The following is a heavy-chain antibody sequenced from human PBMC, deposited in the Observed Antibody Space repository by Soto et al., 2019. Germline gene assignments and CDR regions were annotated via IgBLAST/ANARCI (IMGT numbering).Heavy chain of an antibody. CDR3: ARGGPAADVYFDP. V-gene: IGHV3-48*02. CDR2: IMPGSSHI. Sequence: PGGSLRLSCAASGFTFSIYSMNWVRQAPGKGLEWVSYIMPGSSHIFYADSVKGRFTISRDNAKNSLYLQMNSLRDEDTAVYYCARGGPAADVYFDPWGQGTLVTVSS. CDR1: GFTFSIYS. J-gene: IGHJ5*02. D-gene: IGHD2-2*01.